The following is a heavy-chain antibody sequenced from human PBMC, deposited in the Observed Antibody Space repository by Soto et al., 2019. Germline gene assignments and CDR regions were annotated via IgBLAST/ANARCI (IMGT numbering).Heavy chain of an antibody. V-gene: IGHV1-18*01. CDR2: ISAYNGNT. D-gene: IGHD3-3*01. Sequence: ASVKVACKASGYTFTSYGISWVRQAPGQGLEWMGWISAYNGNTNYAQKLQGRVTMTTDTSTSTAYMELRSLRSDDTAVYYCAREEKSIFGVVIPPCYWGQGTLVTVSS. CDR1: GYTFTSYG. CDR3: AREEKSIFGVVIPPCY. J-gene: IGHJ4*02.